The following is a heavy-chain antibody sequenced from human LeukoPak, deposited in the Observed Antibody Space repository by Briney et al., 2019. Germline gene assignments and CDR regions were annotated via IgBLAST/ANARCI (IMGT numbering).Heavy chain of an antibody. V-gene: IGHV3-30*04. CDR1: GFTFSSYA. Sequence: GGSLRLSCAASGFTFSSYAMHWVRQAPGKGLEWVAVISYDGSNKYYADSVKGRFTISRDNSKNTLYLQMNSLRAEDTAVYYCAKGSDTAMVLDYWGQGTLVTVSS. J-gene: IGHJ4*02. CDR2: ISYDGSNK. CDR3: AKGSDTAMVLDY. D-gene: IGHD5-18*01.